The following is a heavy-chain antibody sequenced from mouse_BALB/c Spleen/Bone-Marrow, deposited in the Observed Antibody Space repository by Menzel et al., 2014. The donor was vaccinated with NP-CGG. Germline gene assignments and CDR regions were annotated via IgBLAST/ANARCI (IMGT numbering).Heavy chain of an antibody. J-gene: IGHJ4*01. Sequence: SGSVLVRPGASVKLSCKASGYTFTSPWMHWAKQRPGQGLEWIGEIHPNSGNTNYNEKFKGKATLTVDTSSSTAYVDLSSLTSEDSAVYYCARIYYGNFYAMDYWGQGTSVTVSS. CDR2: IHPNSGNT. CDR1: GYTFTSPW. V-gene: IGHV1S130*01. D-gene: IGHD2-1*01. CDR3: ARIYYGNFYAMDY.